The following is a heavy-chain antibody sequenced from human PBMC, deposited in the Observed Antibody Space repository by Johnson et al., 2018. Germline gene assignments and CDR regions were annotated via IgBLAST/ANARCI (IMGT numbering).Heavy chain of an antibody. CDR3: ARGPGDFFDD. J-gene: IGHJ4*02. CDR1: GYSFTTYW. V-gene: IGHV5-51*03. CDR2: IYPGYSDT. Sequence: VQLVESGAEVKKPGESLRISCKGSGYSFTTYWIGWVRQMPGKGLEWMGIIYPGYSDTRYSPSFQGQVTISGDQSINTVYLQWRILKASDTAMYYCARGPGDFFDDWGQGTLVTVSS. D-gene: IGHD4-17*01.